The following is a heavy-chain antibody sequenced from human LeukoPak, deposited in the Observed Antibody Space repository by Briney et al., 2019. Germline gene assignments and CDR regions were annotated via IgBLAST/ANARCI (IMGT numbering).Heavy chain of an antibody. D-gene: IGHD4/OR15-4a*01. J-gene: IGHJ5*02. CDR3: VRGPYGASISKWFDP. CDR1: RVSISGYS. Sequence: SETLSLTCTVSRVSISGYSWSWIRQSPGGGLEGIGYIYYSGDTAYNPSLRSRVTLSVATSKNQFSLQPRSVTTANTAVYYCVRGPYGASISKWFDPWGQGTQVIVSP. V-gene: IGHV4-59*01. CDR2: IYYSGDT.